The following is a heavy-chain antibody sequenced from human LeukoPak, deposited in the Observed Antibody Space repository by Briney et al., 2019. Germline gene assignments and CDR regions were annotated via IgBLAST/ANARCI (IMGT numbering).Heavy chain of an antibody. D-gene: IGHD3-9*01. J-gene: IGHJ5*02. Sequence: SETLSLTCTVSGGSVSSGSYYWSWIRQPPGKGLEWIGYIYYSGSTNYNPSLKSRVTISVGTSKNQFSLKLSSVTAADTAVYYCARGDYDILTGYLNNWFDPWGQGTLVTVSS. CDR2: IYYSGST. V-gene: IGHV4-61*01. CDR3: ARGDYDILTGYLNNWFDP. CDR1: GGSVSSGSYY.